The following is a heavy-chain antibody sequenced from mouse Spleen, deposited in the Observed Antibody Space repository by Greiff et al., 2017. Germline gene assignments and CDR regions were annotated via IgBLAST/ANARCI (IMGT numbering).Heavy chain of an antibody. D-gene: IGHD1-1*01. Sequence: VQLKESGPELVKPGASVKISCKASGYSFTGYYMNWVKQSPEKSLEWIGEINPSTGGTTYNQKFKAKATLTVDKSSSTAYMQLKSLTSEDSAVYYCARFITTVGFAYWGQGTLVTVSA. CDR1: GYSFTGYY. CDR3: ARFITTVGFAY. J-gene: IGHJ3*01. V-gene: IGHV1-42*01. CDR2: INPSTGGT.